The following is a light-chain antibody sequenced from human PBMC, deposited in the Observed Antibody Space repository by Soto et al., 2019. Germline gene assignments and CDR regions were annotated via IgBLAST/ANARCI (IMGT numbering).Light chain of an antibody. CDR2: GAS. J-gene: IGKJ3*01. CDR3: PQHGSRPGT. CDR1: QSVTSNY. Sequence: EIVLTQSPGTLSLSPGERATLSCRASQSVTSNYLAWYQQKPGQAPRLLIFGASIRDTGIPDSFSGSGSGTDFTLTLSRLEPEDFAVYYCPQHGSRPGTVGPGTKVESK. V-gene: IGKV3-20*01.